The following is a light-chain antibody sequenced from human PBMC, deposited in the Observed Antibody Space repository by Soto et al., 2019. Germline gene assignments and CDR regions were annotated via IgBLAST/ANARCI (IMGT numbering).Light chain of an antibody. CDR2: DDT. CDR1: DIGTKS. Sequence: SYELTQPPSVSVAPGQTARIPCGGNDIGTKSVHWYQQKPDQAPVLVVYDDTDRPSGIPERFSGSNSGNAATLTISRVEAGDEADYYCHLWDNGSDHPVFGGGTKLTVL. CDR3: HLWDNGSDHPV. J-gene: IGLJ3*02. V-gene: IGLV3-21*02.